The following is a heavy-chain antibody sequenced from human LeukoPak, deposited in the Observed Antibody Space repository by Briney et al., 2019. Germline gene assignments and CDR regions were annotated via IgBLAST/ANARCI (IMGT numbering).Heavy chain of an antibody. D-gene: IGHD1-26*01. CDR3: ARDVGAKDY. V-gene: IGHV3-7*03. CDR2: IKQDGSEK. Sequence: GGSLRLSCAVSGFTFSNYWMSWVRQAPGKGLEWVANIKQDGSEKYYVDSVKGRFTISRDNAKNSLYLQMNSLRAEDTAVYYCARDVGAKDYWGQGTLVTVSS. CDR1: GFTFSNYW. J-gene: IGHJ4*02.